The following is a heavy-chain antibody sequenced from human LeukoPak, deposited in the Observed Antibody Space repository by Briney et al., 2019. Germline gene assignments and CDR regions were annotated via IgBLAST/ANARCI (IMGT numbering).Heavy chain of an antibody. CDR1: GLTFSSHW. CDR3: ARELDSYGMDV. J-gene: IGHJ6*02. V-gene: IGHV3-48*01. CDR2: ISSSSSTI. Sequence: GGSLRLSCAASGLTFSSHWMHWVRQAPGKGLEWVSYISSSSSTIYYADSVKGRFTISRDNAKNSLYLQMNSLRAEDTAVYYCARELDSYGMDVWGQGTTVTVSS.